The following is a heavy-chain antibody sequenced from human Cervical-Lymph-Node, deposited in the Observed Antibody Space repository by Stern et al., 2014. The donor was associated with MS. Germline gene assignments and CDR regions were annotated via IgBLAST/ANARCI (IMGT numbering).Heavy chain of an antibody. J-gene: IGHJ3*02. Sequence: VQLVESGGGLVQPGGSLRLSCGASGFTFSTYWMHWVRQAPGKGLVWVSSMNSDESSTTYADSVKGRFSISRDNDKNTLYLQMNSLRAEDTAVYYCARGVMVAATYAYDIWGQGTMVTISS. D-gene: IGHD2-15*01. CDR2: MNSDESST. CDR1: GFTFSTYW. CDR3: ARGVMVAATYAYDI. V-gene: IGHV3-74*02.